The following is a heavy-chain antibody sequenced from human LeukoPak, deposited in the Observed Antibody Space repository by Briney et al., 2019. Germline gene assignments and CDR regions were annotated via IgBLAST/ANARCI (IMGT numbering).Heavy chain of an antibody. Sequence: PGGSLRLSCAASGYAFSSYAMHWVRQAPGKGLEWVAVISYDGSNKYYADSVKGRFTISRDSSKNTLYLQMNSLRAEDTAVYYCARVRKRDTAIYWGQGTLVTVSS. J-gene: IGHJ4*02. V-gene: IGHV3-30*01. CDR2: ISYDGSNK. D-gene: IGHD5-18*01. CDR1: GYAFSSYA. CDR3: ARVRKRDTAIY.